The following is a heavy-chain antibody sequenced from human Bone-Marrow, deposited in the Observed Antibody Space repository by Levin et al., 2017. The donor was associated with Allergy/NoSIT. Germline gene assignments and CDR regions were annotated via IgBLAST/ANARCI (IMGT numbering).Heavy chain of an antibody. D-gene: IGHD3-10*01. CDR2: IYPSGNT. CDR1: GGSISSGTYS. Sequence: SETLSLTCSVSGGSISSGTYSWSWIRQSPGKGLEWIGYIYPSGNTYYTPSLKTRVTMSGDRSKNQFSLKLSSVTAADTAVYYCARVRFDSGSFFGLFDFWGQGIPVTVSS. CDR3: ARVRFDSGSFFGLFDF. J-gene: IGHJ4*02. V-gene: IGHV4-30-2*06.